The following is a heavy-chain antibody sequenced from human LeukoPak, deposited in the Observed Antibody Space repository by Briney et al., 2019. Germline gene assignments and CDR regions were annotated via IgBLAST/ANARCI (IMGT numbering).Heavy chain of an antibody. CDR3: ARALDFWSGYYVS. CDR2: IYGGGST. CDR1: GFTVSSNY. Sequence: GGSPRLSCAASGFTVSSNYMSWVRQAPGKGLEWVSVIYGGGSTYYADSVKGRFTISRDNSKNTLYLQMNSLRAEDTAVYYCARALDFWSGYYVSWGQGTLVTVSS. V-gene: IGHV3-53*01. J-gene: IGHJ5*02. D-gene: IGHD3-3*01.